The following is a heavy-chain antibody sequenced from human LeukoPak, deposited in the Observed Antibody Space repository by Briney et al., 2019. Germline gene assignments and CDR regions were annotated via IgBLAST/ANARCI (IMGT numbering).Heavy chain of an antibody. CDR2: IRSKAYGGTT. D-gene: IGHD1-26*01. J-gene: IGHJ4*02. Sequence: GGSLRLSCTASGFTFGDYAMSWVRQAPGKGLEWVGFIRSKAYGGTTEYAASVKGRFTISRDDSKSIAYLQMNSLKTEDTAVYYCTRYVGLNHFDYWGQGTLVTVPS. CDR3: TRYVGLNHFDY. CDR1: GFTFGDYA. V-gene: IGHV3-49*04.